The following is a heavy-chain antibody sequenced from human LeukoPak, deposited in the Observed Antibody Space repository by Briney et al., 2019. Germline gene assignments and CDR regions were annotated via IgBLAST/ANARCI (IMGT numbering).Heavy chain of an antibody. V-gene: IGHV3-23*01. J-gene: IGHJ3*01. D-gene: IGHD3-10*01. CDR2: ISGDGAST. Sequence: PGGSLRLSCGASGFTVSTNYMSWVRQAPGKGLEWVSGISGDGASTHYAESVKGQFTISRDNSQNTLFLQMNSLRVEDTAIYYCAKDSYVSGRPLHTFDVWGQGTMVTVSS. CDR3: AKDSYVSGRPLHTFDV. CDR1: GFTVSTNY.